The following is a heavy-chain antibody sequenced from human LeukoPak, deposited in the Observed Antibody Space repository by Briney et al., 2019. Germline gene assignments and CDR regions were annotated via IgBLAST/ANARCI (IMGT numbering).Heavy chain of an antibody. CDR3: ARAIFGVVITLNWFDP. V-gene: IGHV4-34*01. D-gene: IGHD3-3*01. J-gene: IGHJ5*02. CDR1: GGSFSGYY. Sequence: SETLSLTCAVYGGSFSGYYWSWIRQPPGKGLEWIGEINHSGSTNYNPSLKSRVTISVDTPKNQFSLKLSSVTAADTAVYYCARAIFGVVITLNWFDPWGQGTLVTVSS. CDR2: INHSGST.